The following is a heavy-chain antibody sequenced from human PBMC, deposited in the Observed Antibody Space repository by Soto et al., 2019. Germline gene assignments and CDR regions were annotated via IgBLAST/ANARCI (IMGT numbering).Heavy chain of an antibody. V-gene: IGHV1-2*02. J-gene: IGHJ4*02. D-gene: IGHD3-9*01. CDR3: ARGRVDILTGYVDY. CDR2: INPNTGGT. Sequence: ASVKVSCKASGFSLTGYYFHWIRAAPGQGLKWLGWINPNTGGTTYAQKFQGRVTLTWDTSINTAYMELSSLRPDDTAMYYCARGRVDILTGYVDYWGQGTLVTVSS. CDR1: GFSLTGYY.